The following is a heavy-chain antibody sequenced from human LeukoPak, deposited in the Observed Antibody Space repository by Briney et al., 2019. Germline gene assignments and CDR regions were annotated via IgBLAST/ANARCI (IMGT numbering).Heavy chain of an antibody. V-gene: IGHV3-21*06. D-gene: IGHD3-10*01. Sequence: TGGSLRLSCAASGFTFSTFAMHWVRLSPGKGLEWVSSITGSGPYMLYADSVKHRFAISRDNTKNLLYLEMNSLRAEDTAMYFCVRDVGAVRGEVYFDYWGQGTLVTVSS. CDR3: VRDVGAVRGEVYFDY. CDR2: ITGSGPYM. J-gene: IGHJ4*02. CDR1: GFTFSTFA.